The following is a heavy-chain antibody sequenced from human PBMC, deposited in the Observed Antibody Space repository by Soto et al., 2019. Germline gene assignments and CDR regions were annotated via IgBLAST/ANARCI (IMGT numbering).Heavy chain of an antibody. CDR3: ARELDPYYGGNSLSLDY. CDR2: INPKFGTT. J-gene: IGHJ4*02. Sequence: QVQLVQSGAEVKKPGSSVKVSCKASGGTFSTYGMNWVRLAPGQGLEWMGGINPKFGTTNYAQKFQGRVTITADESTNTAYMELNYLRSEDTTMYFCARELDPYYGGNSLSLDYWGQGTLVTVSS. D-gene: IGHD4-17*01. V-gene: IGHV1-69*13. CDR1: GGTFSTYG.